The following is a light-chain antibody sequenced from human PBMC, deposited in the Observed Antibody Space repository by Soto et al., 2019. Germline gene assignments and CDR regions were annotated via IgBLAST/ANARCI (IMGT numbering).Light chain of an antibody. Sequence: DIQMTQSPSTLSASVGDRVTITCRASQSISSWLAWYQQKPGKAPKLLIYKASSLESGVPSRFSRSGSGTEFTLTISSLQPDDFETYYCQRYNSYPWTFGQGTKVEIK. CDR3: QRYNSYPWT. J-gene: IGKJ1*01. CDR1: QSISSW. V-gene: IGKV1-5*03. CDR2: KAS.